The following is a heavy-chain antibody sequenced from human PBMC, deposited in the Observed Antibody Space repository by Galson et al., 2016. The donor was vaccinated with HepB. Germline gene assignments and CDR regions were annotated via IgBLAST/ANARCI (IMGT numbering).Heavy chain of an antibody. Sequence: SVKVSCKVSGYSLNELSIHWVRQSPGKGLEWMGGFEEGETVYAQNFQGRVTMTEDTAAETAYLELSSLKAEDTAIYFCATFPWAHQWDAYYFPFWGQGTPVTVPS. CDR1: GYSLNELS. CDR3: ATFPWAHQWDAYYFPF. CDR2: FEEGET. V-gene: IGHV1-24*01. J-gene: IGHJ1*01. D-gene: IGHD2/OR15-2a*01.